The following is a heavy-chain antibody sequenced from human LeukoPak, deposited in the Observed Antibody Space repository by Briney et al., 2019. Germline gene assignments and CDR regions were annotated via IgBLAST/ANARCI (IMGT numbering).Heavy chain of an antibody. J-gene: IGHJ3*02. CDR1: GFTFDDYA. D-gene: IGHD2-15*01. CDR2: ISWNSGSV. V-gene: IGHV3-9*01. CDR3: AKPLKITRWFDAFDI. Sequence: GGSLRLSCAASGFTFDDYAMHWVRQAPGKGLEWVSGISWNSGSVGYADSVKGRFTISRDNAKNSLYLQMNSLRAEDTALYYCAKPLKITRWFDAFDIWGQGTMATVSS.